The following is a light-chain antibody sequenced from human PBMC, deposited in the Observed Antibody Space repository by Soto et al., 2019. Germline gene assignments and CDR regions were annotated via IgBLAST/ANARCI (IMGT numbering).Light chain of an antibody. CDR3: QWRSDWPPRLT. V-gene: IGKV3-11*01. CDR2: DAS. Sequence: EVVLTQSPATLSLSPGERATLSCRASESIGNYLAWYQQKLGQAPNLLIYDASHRAIGIPGSFSGDGSGTDFTLAISSLEPEDFAVYYCQWRSDWPPRLTFGGGTKVEIK. CDR1: ESIGNY. J-gene: IGKJ4*01.